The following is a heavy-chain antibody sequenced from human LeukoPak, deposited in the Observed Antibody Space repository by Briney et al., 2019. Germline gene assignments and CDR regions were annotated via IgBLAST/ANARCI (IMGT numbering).Heavy chain of an antibody. CDR1: GFTVSSNY. J-gene: IGHJ4*02. CDR3: AREALGGGGY. V-gene: IGHV3-66*01. CDR2: IYSSGNT. Sequence: GGSLRLSCAASGFTVSSNYMSWVRQAPGKGLEWVSIIYSSGNTYYADSVKGRFTISRDNSKNTLYLQMNCLRAEDTAVYYCAREALGGGGYWGQGTLVTVSS. D-gene: IGHD3-10*01.